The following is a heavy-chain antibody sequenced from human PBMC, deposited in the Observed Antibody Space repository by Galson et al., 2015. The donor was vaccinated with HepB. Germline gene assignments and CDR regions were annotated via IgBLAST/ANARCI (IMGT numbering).Heavy chain of an antibody. CDR2: IYYSGST. Sequence: LSLTCSVSGGSISGGAYYWSWIRQPPGKGLEWIGYIYYSGSTYYNPSLKSRVIISVDTSKSQFSLKLSSVTAADTAMYYCARVYDSTGSEYFQHWGQGTLVTVSS. CDR3: ARVYDSTGSEYFQH. V-gene: IGHV4-30-4*01. CDR1: GGSISGGAYY. J-gene: IGHJ1*01. D-gene: IGHD2-8*02.